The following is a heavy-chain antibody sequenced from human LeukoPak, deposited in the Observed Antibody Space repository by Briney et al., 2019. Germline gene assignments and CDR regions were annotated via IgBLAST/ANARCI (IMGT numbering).Heavy chain of an antibody. CDR2: IYYSGST. D-gene: IGHD3-22*01. CDR1: GGSISSGGYY. CDR3: ARDDSSGYYYAFDI. Sequence: SQTLSLTCTVSGGSISSGGYYWSWIRQHPGKGLEWIGYIYYSGSTYYNPSLKSRVTISVDTSKNQFPLKLSSVTAADTAVYYCARDDSSGYYYAFDIWGQGTMVTVSS. J-gene: IGHJ3*02. V-gene: IGHV4-31*03.